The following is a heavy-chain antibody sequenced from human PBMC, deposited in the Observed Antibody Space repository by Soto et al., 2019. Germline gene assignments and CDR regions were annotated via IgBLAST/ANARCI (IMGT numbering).Heavy chain of an antibody. V-gene: IGHV3-30*18. CDR2: ISYDGTKK. Sequence: PGGSLRLSCAASGFTFRTYDVHWVRQAPGKGLEWVAVISYDGTKKYYADSVKGRFTISRDNSKNTLYLQMNSLRAEDSAVYSCAKDLYSNYVSGDYGMDVWGQGTTVTVSS. J-gene: IGHJ6*02. CDR1: GFTFRTYD. D-gene: IGHD4-4*01. CDR3: AKDLYSNYVSGDYGMDV.